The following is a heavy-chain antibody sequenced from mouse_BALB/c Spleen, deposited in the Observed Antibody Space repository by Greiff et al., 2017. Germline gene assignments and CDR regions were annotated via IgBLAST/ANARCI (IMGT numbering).Heavy chain of an antibody. D-gene: IGHD1-1*01. CDR1: GYTFSSYW. V-gene: IGHV1-9*01. CDR2: ILPGSGST. Sequence: VNVVESGAELMKPGASVKISCKATGYTFSSYWIEWVKQRPGHGLEWIGEILPGSGSTNYNEKFKGKATFTADTSSNTAYMQLSSLTSEDSAVYYCARKSGSSYYYAMDYWGQGTSVTVSS. CDR3: ARKSGSSYYYAMDY. J-gene: IGHJ4*01.